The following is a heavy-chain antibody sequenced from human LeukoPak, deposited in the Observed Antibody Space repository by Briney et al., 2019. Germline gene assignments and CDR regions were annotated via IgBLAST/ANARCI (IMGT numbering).Heavy chain of an antibody. Sequence: GGTLRLSCAASAFTFSSYGMSWVRQAPGKGLEWVSAISGSGGSTYYADSVKGRFTISRDNSKNTLYLQMNSLRAEDTAVYYCAKALSGYDFVAYWGQGTLVTVSS. CDR3: AKALSGYDFVAY. J-gene: IGHJ4*02. D-gene: IGHD5-12*01. CDR2: ISGSGGST. CDR1: AFTFSSYG. V-gene: IGHV3-23*01.